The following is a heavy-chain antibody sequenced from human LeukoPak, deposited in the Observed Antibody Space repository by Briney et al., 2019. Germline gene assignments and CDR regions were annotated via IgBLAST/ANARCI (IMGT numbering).Heavy chain of an antibody. J-gene: IGHJ4*02. D-gene: IGHD3-22*01. CDR3: AREDDSSGSLDY. Sequence: SETLSLTCTVSGGSISSGGYYWSWIRQHPGKGLEWIGYIYYSGSTYYNPSLKSRVTISVDTSKNQFSLKLSSVTAAVTAVYYCAREDDSSGSLDYWGQGTLVTVSS. CDR1: GGSISSGGYY. V-gene: IGHV4-31*03. CDR2: IYYSGST.